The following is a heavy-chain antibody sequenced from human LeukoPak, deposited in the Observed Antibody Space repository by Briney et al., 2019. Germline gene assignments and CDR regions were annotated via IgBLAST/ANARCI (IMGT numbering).Heavy chain of an antibody. Sequence: GSLRLSCAASGFTFSSYWMSWVRQPPGKGLEWLGEINHSGSTNYNPSLKSRVTISVDTSKNQFSLKLSSVTAADTAVYYCASIGYCSGGSCSGDYWGQGTLVTVSS. V-gene: IGHV4-34*01. CDR2: INHSGST. J-gene: IGHJ4*02. CDR1: GFTFSSYW. D-gene: IGHD2-15*01. CDR3: ASIGYCSGGSCSGDY.